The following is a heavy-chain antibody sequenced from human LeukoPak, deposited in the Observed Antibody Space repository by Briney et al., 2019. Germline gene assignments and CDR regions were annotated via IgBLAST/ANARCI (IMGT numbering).Heavy chain of an antibody. D-gene: IGHD3-22*01. CDR1: GLTFRNAW. CDR3: TTTYHYDSTGYSSYY. CDR2: IKSESVGGAI. J-gene: IGHJ4*02. Sequence: GGSLRLSCVVSGLTFRNAWMTWVRQAPGKGLEWVGRIKSESVGGAIEYAAPVKGRFTISRDDSRNTVYLQMISLKTEDTAFYYCTTTYHYDSTGYSSYYWGQGTLVTVSS. V-gene: IGHV3-15*01.